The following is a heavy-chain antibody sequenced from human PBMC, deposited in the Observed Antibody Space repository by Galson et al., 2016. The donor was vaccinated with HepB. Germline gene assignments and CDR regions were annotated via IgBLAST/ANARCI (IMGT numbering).Heavy chain of an antibody. J-gene: IGHJ4*02. Sequence: SLRLSCAASGFTFSSYAMSWVRQAPGKGLEWVSAISGSGGSTYYADSVKGRFTISRDNSKNTLYLQMNSLRAEDTAVYYCASTGYSSGWYYFDYWGQGSLVTVSS. CDR1: GFTFSSYA. CDR3: ASTGYSSGWYYFDY. D-gene: IGHD6-19*01. V-gene: IGHV3-23*01. CDR2: ISGSGGST.